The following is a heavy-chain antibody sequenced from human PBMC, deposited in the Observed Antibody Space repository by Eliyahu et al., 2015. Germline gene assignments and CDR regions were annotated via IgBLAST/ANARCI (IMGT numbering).Heavy chain of an antibody. CDR1: GXTFSSYA. J-gene: IGHJ4*02. CDR3: AGSSGWYYFDY. V-gene: IGHV3-30*01. Sequence: QVQLVESGGSVVQPGRSLRLSCAASGXTFSSYAMHWVRQAPGKGLEWVAVISYDGSNKYYADSVKGRFTISRDNSKNTLYLQMNSLRAEDTAVYYCAGSSGWYYFDYWGQGTLVTVSS. CDR2: ISYDGSNK. D-gene: IGHD6-19*01.